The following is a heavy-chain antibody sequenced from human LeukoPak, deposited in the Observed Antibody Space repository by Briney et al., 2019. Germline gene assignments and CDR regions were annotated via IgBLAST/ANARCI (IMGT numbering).Heavy chain of an antibody. CDR1: GGSISSYY. Sequence: SETLSLTCTVSGGSISSYYWSWIRQPPGKGLEWIGYIHHSGSTNYNPSLKRRVTISIDTSKNQFSLKLSSVIAADTAVYYCARESGGAAALDYWGQGSLVTVSS. D-gene: IGHD6-13*01. CDR2: IHHSGST. J-gene: IGHJ4*02. CDR3: ARESGGAAALDY. V-gene: IGHV4-59*01.